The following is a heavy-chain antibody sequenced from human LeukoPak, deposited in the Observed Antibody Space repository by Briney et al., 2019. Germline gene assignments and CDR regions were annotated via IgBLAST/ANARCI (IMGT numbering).Heavy chain of an antibody. CDR1: GGSISRSSYY. CDR2: IYYSGST. J-gene: IGHJ6*03. Sequence: PSETLSLTCTVSGGSISRSSYYWGWIRQPPGKGLEWIGSIYYSGSTYYNPSLKSRVTISVDTSKNQFSLKLSSVTAADTAVYYCASLNYVYYYYYMDVWGKGTTVTVSS. D-gene: IGHD4-11*01. V-gene: IGHV4-39*01. CDR3: ASLNYVYYYYYMDV.